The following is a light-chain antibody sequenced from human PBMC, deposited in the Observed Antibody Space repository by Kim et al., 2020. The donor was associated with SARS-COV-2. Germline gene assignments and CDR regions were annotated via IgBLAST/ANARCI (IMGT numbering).Light chain of an antibody. CDR2: DAS. J-gene: IGKJ5*01. CDR1: QSVSSY. CDR3: QQRSNWPIT. V-gene: IGKV3-11*01. Sequence: LSPGERATPSCRASQSVSSYLAWYQQKPGQAPRLLIYDASTRATGIPARFSGSGSGTDFTLTISSLEPEDFAVYYCQQRSNWPITFGQGTRLEIK.